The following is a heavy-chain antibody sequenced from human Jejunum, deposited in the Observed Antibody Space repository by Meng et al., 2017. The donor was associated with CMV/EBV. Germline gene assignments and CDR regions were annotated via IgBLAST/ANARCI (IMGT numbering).Heavy chain of an antibody. CDR2: VYHRGDT. J-gene: IGHJ4*02. CDR1: GDPISSDIW. Sequence: QVQLHDSGTGLVKPSGPLSLSFTVSGDPISSDIWWSWVRQPPGKGLEWIGEVYHRGDTNYNPSLKSRVDISVDKSKNQFYLSLFSVTAADTAVYYCGRDQGRELINHWGQGTLVTVSS. V-gene: IGHV4-4*02. CDR3: GRDQGRELINH. D-gene: IGHD1-7*01.